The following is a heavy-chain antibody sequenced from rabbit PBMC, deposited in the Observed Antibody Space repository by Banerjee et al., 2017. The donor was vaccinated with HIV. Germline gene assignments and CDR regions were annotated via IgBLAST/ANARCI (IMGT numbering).Heavy chain of an antibody. V-gene: IGHV1S43*01. CDR2: IITSSGST. J-gene: IGHJ6*01. CDR1: GFDLSSYYY. D-gene: IGHD8-1*01. CDR3: AKDGGSDYDWAMDL. Sequence: QEQLEESGGGLVKPEGSLTLTCKASGFDLSSYYYMCWVRQAPGKGLEVVACIITSSGSTWYASWVNGRFTISKSTSLNTVDLKMTSLTAADTATYFCAKDGGSDYDWAMDLWGPGTLVTVS.